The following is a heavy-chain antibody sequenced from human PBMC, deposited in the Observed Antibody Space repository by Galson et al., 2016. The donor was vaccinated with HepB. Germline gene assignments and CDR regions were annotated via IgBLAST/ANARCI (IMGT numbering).Heavy chain of an antibody. Sequence: QSGAEVTKPGESLKISCKGYEYDFSMYWIAWVRQVPGKGLKWMGIIYPDDSDTRYSPSFQGQVTMSVDKSTSTAYLQWSSLKASETAMYYCARQNRRIESRAYFFYGRKVWGQGTPVTVSS. CDR1: EYDFSMYW. V-gene: IGHV5-51*01. CDR3: ARQNRRIESRAYFFYGRKV. D-gene: IGHD3-22*01. J-gene: IGHJ6*02. CDR2: IYPDDSDT.